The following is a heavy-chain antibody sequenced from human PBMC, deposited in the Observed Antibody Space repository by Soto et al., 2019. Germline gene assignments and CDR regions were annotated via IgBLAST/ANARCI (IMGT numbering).Heavy chain of an antibody. V-gene: IGHV3-73*01. Sequence: EVHLVESGGCLVQPGGSLKLSFAASGFTFSGSAMHWVRQASGKGLEWVGRIRSKANSYATAYAASVKGRFTISRDDSKDPAYLPVSSLRTEDTAVYYCMRIYCGGNCFDYWGQGTLVTVSS. CDR3: MRIYCGGNCFDY. D-gene: IGHD2-21*01. CDR1: GFTFSGSA. J-gene: IGHJ4*02. CDR2: IRSKANSYAT.